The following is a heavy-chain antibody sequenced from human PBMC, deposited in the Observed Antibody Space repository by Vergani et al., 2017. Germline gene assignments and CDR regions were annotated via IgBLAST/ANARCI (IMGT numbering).Heavy chain of an antibody. D-gene: IGHD4-11*01. Sequence: DVRLVESGGGVVQPGGSLRLSCAASGFTFSVYSMNWVRQTPGKGLEWISYIGVSDNSIYYADSVMGLFAISRDNARNLLFLQMNSLRADDSALYFCVRDPDYSTFDSWGQGTLVTVS. CDR2: IGVSDNSI. J-gene: IGHJ4*02. CDR3: VRDPDYSTFDS. V-gene: IGHV3-48*01. CDR1: GFTFSVYS.